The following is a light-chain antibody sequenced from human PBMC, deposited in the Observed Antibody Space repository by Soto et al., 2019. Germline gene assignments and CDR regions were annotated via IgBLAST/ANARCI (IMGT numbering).Light chain of an antibody. J-gene: IGKJ1*01. V-gene: IGKV1-5*03. CDR1: QSISSW. CDR3: HQSYSTPQP. Sequence: NQMTQSPCTLSASVGDRVIITCRASQSISSWLAWYQQKPGKAPKLLIYKASSLESGVPSRFSGSGSGTDFTLTISCMHAEDSAPYNCHQSYSTPQPFGQGNKVDIK. CDR2: KAS.